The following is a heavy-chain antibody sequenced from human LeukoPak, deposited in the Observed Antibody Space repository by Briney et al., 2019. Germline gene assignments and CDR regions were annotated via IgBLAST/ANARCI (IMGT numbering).Heavy chain of an antibody. V-gene: IGHV5-51*01. CDR3: ARRPYCSSTSCYQIGNFDY. CDR2: IYPGDSDT. D-gene: IGHD2-2*01. J-gene: IGHJ4*02. Sequence: RGESLKISCKGSGYRFTSYWIGWVRPMPGKGLEWMGIIYPGDSDTRYSPSFQGQVTISADKSISTAYLQWSSLKASDTAMYYCARRPYCSSTSCYQIGNFDYWGQGTLVTVSS. CDR1: GYRFTSYW.